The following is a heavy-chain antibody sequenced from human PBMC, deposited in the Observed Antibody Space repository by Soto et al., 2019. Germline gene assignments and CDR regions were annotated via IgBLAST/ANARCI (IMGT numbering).Heavy chain of an antibody. CDR2: IYYSGST. CDR1: GGSISSGGYY. CDR3: ARGYRESGYSSSWVFDY. V-gene: IGHV4-31*03. D-gene: IGHD6-13*01. Sequence: QVQLQESGPGLVKPSQTLFLTCTVSGGSISSGGYYWNWIRQHPGKGLEWIGYIYYSGSTFYNPSVRTRVTLSAATSENQFSLKLSSVTAADTAVYFCARGYRESGYSSSWVFDYWGQGTLFNVSA. J-gene: IGHJ4*02.